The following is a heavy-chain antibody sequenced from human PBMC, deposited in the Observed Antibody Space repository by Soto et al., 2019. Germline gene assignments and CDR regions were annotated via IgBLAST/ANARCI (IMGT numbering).Heavy chain of an antibody. CDR2: VFYTGFT. J-gene: IGHJ4*02. D-gene: IGHD3-16*01. CDR1: GLYISCSYYY. V-gene: IGHV4-39*01. Sequence: SATLSLTCAFAGLYISCSYYYLGWLRQSPGKGQEWIGSVFYTGFTSHNPSLESRVSVSVDTSKNQFSLKLSSVTAADTAVYYCATLGSYIYYFDYWGQGTLVTVSS. CDR3: ATLGSYIYYFDY.